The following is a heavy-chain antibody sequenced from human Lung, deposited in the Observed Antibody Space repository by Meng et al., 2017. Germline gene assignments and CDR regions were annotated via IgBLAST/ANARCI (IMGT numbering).Heavy chain of an antibody. D-gene: IGHD4-11*01. CDR3: VRGPTTMAHDFDY. CDR1: GGSFSDYY. J-gene: IGHJ4*02. CDR2: INHSGST. Sequence: QVRLQRGGAGLLKPSEALFLTWVVSGGSFSDYYWGWIRQPPGKGLEWIGEINHSGSTNYHPSLESRATISVDTSQNNLSLKLSSVTAVDSAVYYCVRGPTTMAHDFDYWGQGTLVTVSS. V-gene: IGHV4-34*01.